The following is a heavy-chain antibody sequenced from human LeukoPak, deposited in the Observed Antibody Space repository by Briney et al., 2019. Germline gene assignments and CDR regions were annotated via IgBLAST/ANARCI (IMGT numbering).Heavy chain of an antibody. J-gene: IGHJ6*04. Sequence: PSETLSLTCAVYGGSFSGYYWSCIRQPPGKGLEWSGEINHSGSTNYNPSLKSRVTISVDTSKNQFSLKLSSVTAADTAVYYCARGITMVRGVHVYYYGMDVWGKGTTVTVSS. D-gene: IGHD3-10*01. CDR1: GGSFSGYY. CDR2: INHSGST. V-gene: IGHV4-34*01. CDR3: ARGITMVRGVHVYYYGMDV.